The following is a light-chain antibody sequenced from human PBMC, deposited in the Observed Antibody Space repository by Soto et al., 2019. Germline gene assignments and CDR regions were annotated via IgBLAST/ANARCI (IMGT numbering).Light chain of an antibody. J-gene: IGLJ3*02. Sequence: QSALTQPPSASGSPGQSVTISCTGTSSDVGGYIYVSWYQHHPGKAPKLMIYEVSKLPSGVPDRFSGSKSGNMASLTVSGLQAEDEADYYCSSYAGSNNLVFGGGTKLTVL. CDR1: SSDVGGYIY. V-gene: IGLV2-8*01. CDR2: EVS. CDR3: SSYAGSNNLV.